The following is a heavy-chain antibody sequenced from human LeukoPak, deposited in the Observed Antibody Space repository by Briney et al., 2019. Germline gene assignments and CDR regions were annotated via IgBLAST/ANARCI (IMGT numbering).Heavy chain of an antibody. D-gene: IGHD5-18*01. CDR2: KYYSGST. CDR3: ARGRSYGFDFDS. V-gene: IGHV4-61*01. Sequence: PSETLSLTCAVSGVSINTCCYYWTWIRQPPGKGLEWIGYKYYSGSTRYNSSLRSRLTISLDTSKNQFSLRLTSVTAADTAVYYCARGRSYGFDFDSWGPGTLVIVSS. CDR1: GVSINTCCYY. J-gene: IGHJ4*02.